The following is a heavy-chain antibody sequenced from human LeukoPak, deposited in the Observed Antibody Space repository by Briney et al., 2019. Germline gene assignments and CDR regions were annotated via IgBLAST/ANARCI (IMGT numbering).Heavy chain of an antibody. D-gene: IGHD2-8*01. V-gene: IGHV1-18*01. CDR1: GGTFSSYA. CDR3: ARGSTNGLFDY. Sequence: ASVKVSCKASGGTFSSYAISWVRQAPGQGLEWMGWISAYNGNTNYAQKLQGRVTMTTDTSTSTAYMELRSLRSDDTAVYYCARGSTNGLFDYWGQGTLVTVSS. CDR2: ISAYNGNT. J-gene: IGHJ4*02.